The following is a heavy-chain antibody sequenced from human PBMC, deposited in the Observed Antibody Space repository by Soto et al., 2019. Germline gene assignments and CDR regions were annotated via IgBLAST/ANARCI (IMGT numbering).Heavy chain of an antibody. V-gene: IGHV1-8*01. Sequence: QVQLVQSGAEVKKPGASVKVSCKASGYTFTNNDVTWVRQATGQGLAWMGWMNPGSGDTGYAQKFQGRVTMTRNISIATAYMEMSSLRSEDTAIYYCARMASFGSLNWFDPWGQGTLVTVSS. J-gene: IGHJ5*02. CDR3: ARMASFGSLNWFDP. CDR2: MNPGSGDT. CDR1: GYTFTNND. D-gene: IGHD5-18*01.